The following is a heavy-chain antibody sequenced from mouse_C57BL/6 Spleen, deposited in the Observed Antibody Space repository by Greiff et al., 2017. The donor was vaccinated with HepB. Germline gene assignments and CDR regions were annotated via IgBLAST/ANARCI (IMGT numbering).Heavy chain of an antibody. CDR1: GYTFTSYW. CDR3: ARRLSNLYWYFDV. D-gene: IGHD2-5*01. V-gene: IGHV1-7*01. Sequence: VQLQQSGAELAKPGASVKLSCKASGYTFTSYWMHWVKQRPGQGLEWIGYINPSSGYTKYNQKFKDKATLTADKSSSTAYMQLSSLTYEDSAVYYCARRLSNLYWYFDVWGTGTTVTVSS. CDR2: INPSSGYT. J-gene: IGHJ1*03.